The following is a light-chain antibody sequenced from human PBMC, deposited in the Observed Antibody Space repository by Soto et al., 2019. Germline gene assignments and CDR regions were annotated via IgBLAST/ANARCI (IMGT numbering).Light chain of an antibody. CDR1: SSDVGGYNY. CDR3: TSYTSSSTRV. J-gene: IGLJ1*01. Sequence: QSALTQPASVSGSPGQSITISCTGTSSDVGGYNYVSWYQQHPGKAPKLMIYDVSNRPSGVSNRFSGSKSGNTASLTISGFKAEDEADYYCTSYTSSSTRVFGTGTKLTVL. V-gene: IGLV2-14*01. CDR2: DVS.